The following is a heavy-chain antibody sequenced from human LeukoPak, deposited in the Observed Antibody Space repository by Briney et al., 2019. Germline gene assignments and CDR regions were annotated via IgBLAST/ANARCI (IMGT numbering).Heavy chain of an antibody. CDR2: INHSGST. J-gene: IGHJ4*02. CDR1: GVSFSGYY. Sequence: SETLSLTCAVYGVSFSGYYWSWIRQPPGKGLEWIGEINHSGSTNYNPSLKSRVTISVDTSKNQFSLKLSSVTAADTAVYYCASRQWAADYWGQGTLVTVSS. D-gene: IGHD1-26*01. CDR3: ASRQWAADY. V-gene: IGHV4-34*01.